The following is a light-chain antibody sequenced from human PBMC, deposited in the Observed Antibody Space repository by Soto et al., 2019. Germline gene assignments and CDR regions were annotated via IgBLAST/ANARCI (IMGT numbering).Light chain of an antibody. CDR2: GEX. Sequence: EIVVTQSPATLTLSPGERATLSXRASPSVTKNLAWYPQKTGQXTRLLXXGEXTRATGIPARFIGSGSGTEFTLTISSLQSEDFAVYYCQQYNNWPTGTFGQGTRLEIK. J-gene: IGKJ5*01. CDR3: QQYNNWPTGT. CDR1: PSVTKN. V-gene: IGKV3-15*01.